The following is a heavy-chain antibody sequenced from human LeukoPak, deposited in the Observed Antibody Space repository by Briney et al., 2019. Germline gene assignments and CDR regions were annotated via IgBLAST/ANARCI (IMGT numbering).Heavy chain of an antibody. CDR3: AREAAYYDSSGYPDAFDI. CDR2: ISSSSSYI. V-gene: IGHV3-21*01. Sequence: PGGSLRLSCAASGFTFSSYEMNWVRQAPGKGLEWVSSISSSSSYIYYADSVKGRFTISRDNAKNSLYLQMNSLRAEDTAVYYCAREAAYYDSSGYPDAFDIWGQGTMVTVSS. D-gene: IGHD3-22*01. J-gene: IGHJ3*02. CDR1: GFTFSSYE.